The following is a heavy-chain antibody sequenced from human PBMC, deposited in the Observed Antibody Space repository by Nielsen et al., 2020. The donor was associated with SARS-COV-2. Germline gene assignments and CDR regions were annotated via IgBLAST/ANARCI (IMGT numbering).Heavy chain of an antibody. J-gene: IGHJ6*02. D-gene: IGHD6-13*01. CDR1: GFTFSSYA. V-gene: IGHV3-23*01. CDR3: AKAIAAADPTYYYYGMDV. Sequence: GESLKISCAASGFTFSSYAMSWVRQAPGKGLEWVSAISGSGGSTYYADSVKGRFTISRDNSKNTLYLQMNSLRAEDTAVYYCAKAIAAADPTYYYYGMDVWGQGTTVTVSS. CDR2: ISGSGGST.